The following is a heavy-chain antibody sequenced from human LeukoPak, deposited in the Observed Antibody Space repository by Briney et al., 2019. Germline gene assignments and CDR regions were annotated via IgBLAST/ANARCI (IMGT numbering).Heavy chain of an antibody. CDR3: ARLGSGELDIDY. J-gene: IGHJ4*01. Sequence: PGGSLRLSCAASGFTFSSYAMHWVRQAPGKGLEYVSAISSNGGSTYYANSVKGRFTISRDNSKNTLYLQMGSLRAEDTAVYYCARLGSGELDIDYCGHGTLVTVSS. V-gene: IGHV3-64*01. CDR1: GFTFSSYA. D-gene: IGHD1-26*01. CDR2: ISSNGGST.